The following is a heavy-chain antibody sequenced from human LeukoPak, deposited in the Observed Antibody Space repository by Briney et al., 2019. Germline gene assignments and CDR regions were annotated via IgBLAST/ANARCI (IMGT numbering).Heavy chain of an antibody. Sequence: GGSLRLSCAASGFTVSSTHMSWVRQTPGKRLEWVSVIYVGGNTYYADSVKGRFTISRDNSKNTLYLQMNSLRAEDTAVYYCARGPYSLGAFDIWGQGTMVTVSS. CDR3: ARGPYSLGAFDI. V-gene: IGHV3-53*01. J-gene: IGHJ3*02. D-gene: IGHD3-16*02. CDR1: GFTVSSTH. CDR2: IYVGGNT.